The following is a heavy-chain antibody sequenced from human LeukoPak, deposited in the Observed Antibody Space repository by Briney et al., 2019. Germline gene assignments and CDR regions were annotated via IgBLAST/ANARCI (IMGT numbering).Heavy chain of an antibody. D-gene: IGHD2-15*01. J-gene: IGHJ4*02. CDR3: TRGKGDQGWY. Sequence: GGSLRLSCTASGFTFGDYAMSWFRQAPGKGLEWVGFIRSKAYDGTTEYAASVKGRFTISRDDSKSIAYLQMNSLNTEDTAVYYCTRGKGDQGWYWGQGTLVTVSS. CDR1: GFTFGDYA. CDR2: IRSKAYDGTT. V-gene: IGHV3-49*03.